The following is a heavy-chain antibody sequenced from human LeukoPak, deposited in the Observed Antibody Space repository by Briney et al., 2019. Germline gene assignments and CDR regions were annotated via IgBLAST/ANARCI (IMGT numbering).Heavy chain of an antibody. CDR2: ISIYQNKT. CDR1: GYTFTSNG. J-gene: IGHJ4*02. D-gene: IGHD3-10*01. V-gene: IGHV1-18*01. Sequence: ASVKVSCKASGYTFTSNGITWVRQAPGQGLQWVGWISIYQNKTNYSQMIQGRVTMTTDTSTTTAYMELRRLRSDDTAVYYCARGFGGPLDYWGQGTLVTVSS. CDR3: ARGFGGPLDY.